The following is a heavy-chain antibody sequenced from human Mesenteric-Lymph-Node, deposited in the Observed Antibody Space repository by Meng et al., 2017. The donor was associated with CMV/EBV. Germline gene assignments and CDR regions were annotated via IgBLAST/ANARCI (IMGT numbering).Heavy chain of an antibody. CDR3: ARDQPADY. V-gene: IGHV4-61*01. CDR1: GDSVSGGSYY. CDR2: FYNSVST. J-gene: IGHJ4*02. Sequence: LSLTCTVSGDSVSGGSYYWTWIRQAPGKGLEWIGYFYNSVSTNYNPSLKSRVTISVDTSKNQFSLKLTSVTAADTAVYYCARDQPADYWGQGTLVTVSS.